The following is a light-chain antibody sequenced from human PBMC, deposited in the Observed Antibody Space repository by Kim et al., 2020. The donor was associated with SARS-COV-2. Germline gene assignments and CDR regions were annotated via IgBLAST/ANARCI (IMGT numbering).Light chain of an antibody. V-gene: IGLV3-21*01. Sequence: SYELTQPPSVSVAPGKTARITCGGENIGSESVHWNQQKPGQAPVVVIYYDRDRPSGIPDRFSGSNSGNTATLTITRVEAGDEADSYCLVWYTSTNHVVFG. CDR1: NIGSES. CDR3: LVWYTSTNHVV. J-gene: IGLJ2*01. CDR2: YDR.